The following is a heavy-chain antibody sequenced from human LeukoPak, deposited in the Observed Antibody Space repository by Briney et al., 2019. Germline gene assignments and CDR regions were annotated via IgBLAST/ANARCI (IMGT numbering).Heavy chain of an antibody. Sequence: GGSLRLSCAVSGFTLSNYSMNWVRQAPGKGLEWVSYISSSGSTIYYADSVKGRFTISRDNAKNSLYLQMNSLRAEDTAVYYCAELGITMIGGVWGKGTTVTISS. V-gene: IGHV3-48*04. CDR3: AELGITMIGGV. D-gene: IGHD3-10*02. CDR2: ISSSGSTI. J-gene: IGHJ6*04. CDR1: GFTLSNYS.